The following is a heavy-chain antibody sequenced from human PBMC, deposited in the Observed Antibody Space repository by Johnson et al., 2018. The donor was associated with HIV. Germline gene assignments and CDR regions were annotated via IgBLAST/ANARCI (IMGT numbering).Heavy chain of an antibody. CDR2: ISSSGTIV. CDR1: GFTFSDYY. J-gene: IGHJ3*02. D-gene: IGHD3-22*01. CDR3: ARDSRISLIVVVSRGGFDI. Sequence: QVQLVESGGGLVKPGGSLRLSCAASGFTFSDYYMSWIRQAPGKGLEWVSYISSSGTIVYYADSVKGRFTISRDNAKNSLSLQTNSLRAEDTAVYYCARDSRISLIVVVSRGGFDIWGQGTMVTVSS. V-gene: IGHV3-11*04.